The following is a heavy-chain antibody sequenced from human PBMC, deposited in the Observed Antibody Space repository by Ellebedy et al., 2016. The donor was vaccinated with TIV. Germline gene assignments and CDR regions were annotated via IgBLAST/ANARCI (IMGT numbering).Heavy chain of an antibody. V-gene: IGHV1-8*01. Sequence: AASVKVSCKASGYTFTSHEINWVRQAPGQGLEWLGWINPNSGNIDLAQKFQDRLTMTRDTSINTAYMELNSLTSEDTAVYFCARRDYGDFFVYYFALDVWGQGTTVIVSS. J-gene: IGHJ6*02. CDR2: INPNSGNI. CDR3: ARRDYGDFFVYYFALDV. CDR1: GYTFTSHE. D-gene: IGHD4-17*01.